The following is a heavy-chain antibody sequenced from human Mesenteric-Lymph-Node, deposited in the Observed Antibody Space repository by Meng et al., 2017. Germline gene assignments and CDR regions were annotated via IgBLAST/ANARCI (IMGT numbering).Heavy chain of an antibody. Sequence: SETLSLTCTVSGGSVSSGSYYWSWIRQPPGKGLEWIGYIYYSGSTNYNPSLKSRVTISVDTSKNQFSLKLSSVTAADTAVYYCARVATLGYCSGGSCGWFDPWGQGTLVTVSS. CDR3: ARVATLGYCSGGSCGWFDP. CDR1: GGSVSSGSYY. J-gene: IGHJ5*02. CDR2: IYYSGST. V-gene: IGHV4-61*01. D-gene: IGHD2-15*01.